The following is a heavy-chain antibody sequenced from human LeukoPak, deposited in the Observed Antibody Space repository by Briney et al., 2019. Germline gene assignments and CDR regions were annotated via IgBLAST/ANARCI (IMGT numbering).Heavy chain of an antibody. CDR3: ARDRRPSVYGGLDN. D-gene: IGHD4/OR15-4a*01. CDR1: GFTFSDHY. J-gene: IGHJ4*02. V-gene: IGHV3-11*04. CDR2: IGGSGTPI. Sequence: GGSLRLSCAASGFTFSDHYMSWIRQAPGKGLEWVSYIGGSGTPIYYADSVKGRFTVSRDNAKNSLFLQIDSLRAEDTAVYYCARDRRPSVYGGLDNWGQGTLVTVSS.